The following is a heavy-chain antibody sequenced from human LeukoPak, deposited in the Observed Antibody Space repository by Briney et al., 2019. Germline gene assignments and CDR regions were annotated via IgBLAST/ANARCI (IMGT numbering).Heavy chain of an antibody. CDR1: GFPFDDYG. V-gene: IGHV3-20*04. Sequence: GGSLRLSCAASGFPFDDYGMSWVRQVPGKGLEWVSAINWNGGSTGYADSVKGRFTISRDNSKNTLHLQMNSLRVDDTAVYFCARTIWGSYRYSEFWGQGALVTVSS. CDR3: ARTIWGSYRYSEF. CDR2: INWNGGST. D-gene: IGHD3-16*02. J-gene: IGHJ4*02.